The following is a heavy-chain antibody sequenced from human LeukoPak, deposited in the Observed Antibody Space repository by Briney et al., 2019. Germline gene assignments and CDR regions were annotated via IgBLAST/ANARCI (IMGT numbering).Heavy chain of an antibody. Sequence: PGGSLRLSCAASGFSFSHFGMHWVRQAPGKGLEWVAFIGSDGDKKCFADSLKGRLTISRDNSKNMLFLQVSSLRTEDTAVYYCAKDGYCSGGACYAWHFDSWGLGTLVTVSS. CDR1: GFSFSHFG. CDR3: AKDGYCSGGACYAWHFDS. CDR2: IGSDGDKK. V-gene: IGHV3-30*02. J-gene: IGHJ4*02. D-gene: IGHD2-15*01.